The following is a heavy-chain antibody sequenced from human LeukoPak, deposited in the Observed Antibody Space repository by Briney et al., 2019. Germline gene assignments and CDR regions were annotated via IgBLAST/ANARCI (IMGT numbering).Heavy chain of an antibody. D-gene: IGHD5-18*01. CDR2: IYSDGRV. CDR1: GFTVISNY. J-gene: IGHJ4*02. V-gene: IGHV3-53*01. Sequence: GGSLRLSCAASGFTVISNYMSWARQAPGKGLEWVSVIYSDGRVHYADSVKGRFTISRDDSKNTLYLQMNSLRAEDTAVYYCARESGYSYGLAGFFDYWGQGTLATVSS. CDR3: ARESGYSYGLAGFFDY.